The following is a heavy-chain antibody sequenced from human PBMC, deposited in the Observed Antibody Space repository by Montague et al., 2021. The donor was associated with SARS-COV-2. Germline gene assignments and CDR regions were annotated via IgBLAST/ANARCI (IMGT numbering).Heavy chain of an antibody. CDR3: TSGREGNYNVMDV. Sequence: CAISGDSVSSNSATWNWVRQSPSRGLEWLRRTYYRSKWYNDYAVSVRGRVTISPDTSKNQFSLQLNSVTPEDTAIYYCTSGREGNYNVMDVWGQGTTVTVSS. CDR2: TYYRSKWYN. CDR1: GDSVSSNSAT. D-gene: IGHD1-1*01. V-gene: IGHV6-1*01. J-gene: IGHJ6*02.